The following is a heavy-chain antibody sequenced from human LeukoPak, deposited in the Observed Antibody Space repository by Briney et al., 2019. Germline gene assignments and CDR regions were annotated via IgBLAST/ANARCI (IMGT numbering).Heavy chain of an antibody. Sequence: GGSLRLSCAASGLTFISYAMSWVRQAPGKGLEWVSTISTSGGSTYYADSVKGRFTISRDSSKNSLYLQMNYLRAEDTAVYYCAKHRYSSSYSAFDIWGQGTMVTVSS. CDR3: AKHRYSSSYSAFDI. V-gene: IGHV3-23*01. D-gene: IGHD6-6*01. CDR1: GLTFISYA. J-gene: IGHJ3*02. CDR2: ISTSGGST.